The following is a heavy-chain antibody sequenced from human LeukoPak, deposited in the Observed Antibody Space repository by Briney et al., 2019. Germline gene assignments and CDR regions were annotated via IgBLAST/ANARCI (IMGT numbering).Heavy chain of an antibody. CDR3: ARVAFAATSSHFDY. CDR1: GGSFSGYY. CDR2: INHSGST. J-gene: IGHJ4*02. V-gene: IGHV4-34*01. Sequence: SETLSLTCAVYGGSFSGYYWSWIRQPPGKGLEWIGEINHSGSTNYNPSLKSRVTISVDTSRNQFSLKLCSVTAADTAVYYCARVAFAATSSHFDYWGQGTLVTVSS. D-gene: IGHD2-15*01.